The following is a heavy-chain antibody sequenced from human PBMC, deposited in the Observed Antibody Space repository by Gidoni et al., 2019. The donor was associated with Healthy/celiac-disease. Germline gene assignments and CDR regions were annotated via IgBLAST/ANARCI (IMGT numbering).Heavy chain of an antibody. CDR3: ATSKVATKVRGAFDI. J-gene: IGHJ3*02. V-gene: IGHV1-69-2*01. D-gene: IGHD5-12*01. Sequence: GRVTITADTSTDTAYMELSSLRSEDTAVYYCATSKVATKVRGAFDIWGQGTMVTVSS.